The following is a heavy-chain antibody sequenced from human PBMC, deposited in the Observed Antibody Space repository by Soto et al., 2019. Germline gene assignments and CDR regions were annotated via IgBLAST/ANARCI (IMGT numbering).Heavy chain of an antibody. D-gene: IGHD6-6*01. J-gene: IGHJ6*02. CDR2: INPNSGGT. CDR1: GYTFTGYY. Sequence: GASVKVSCKASGYTFTGYYMHWVRQATGQGLEWMGWINPNSGGTNYAQKFQGWVTMTRDTSISTAYMELSRLRSDDTAVYYCARDSSSSTSLYYYYGMDVWGQGTTVTVSS. V-gene: IGHV1-2*04. CDR3: ARDSSSSTSLYYYYGMDV.